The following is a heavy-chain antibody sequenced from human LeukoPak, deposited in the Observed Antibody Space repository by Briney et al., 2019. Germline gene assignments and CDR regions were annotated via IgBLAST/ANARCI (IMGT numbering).Heavy chain of an antibody. CDR3: AISRITMVRGVTFDY. Sequence: ASQTLSLTCTVSGGSISSYYWSWIRQPAGKGLEWIGRIYTSGSTNYNPSLKSRVTMSVDTSKNQFSLKLSSVTAADTAVYYCAISRITMVRGVTFDYWGQGPLVTVSS. D-gene: IGHD3-10*01. CDR2: IYTSGST. J-gene: IGHJ4*02. V-gene: IGHV4-4*07. CDR1: GGSISSYY.